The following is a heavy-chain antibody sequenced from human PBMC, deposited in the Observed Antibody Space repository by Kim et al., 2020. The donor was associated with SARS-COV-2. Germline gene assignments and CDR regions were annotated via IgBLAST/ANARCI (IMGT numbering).Heavy chain of an antibody. CDR3: ARRYSYGYKGIDY. CDR1: GGSISSSNW. V-gene: IGHV4-4*02. CDR2: IYHSGST. Sequence: SETLSLTCAVSGGSISSSNWWSWVRQPPGKGLEWIGEIYHSGSTNYNPSLKSRVTISVDKSKNQFSLKLSSVTAADTAVYYCARRYSYGYKGIDYWGQGTLVTVSS. D-gene: IGHD5-18*01. J-gene: IGHJ4*02.